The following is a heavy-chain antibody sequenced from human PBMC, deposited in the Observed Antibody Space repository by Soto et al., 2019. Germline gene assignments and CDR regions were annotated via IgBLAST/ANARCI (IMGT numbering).Heavy chain of an antibody. D-gene: IGHD3-3*01. CDR2: IYHSGST. Sequence: SETLSLTCAVSGGSISSGGYSWSWIRQPPGKGLEWIGYIYHSGSTYYNPSLKSRVTISVDRSRNQFSLKLSSVTAADTAVYYCARDRGFGLNWFDPWGQGTLVTVSS. V-gene: IGHV4-30-2*01. CDR1: GGSISSGGYS. J-gene: IGHJ5*02. CDR3: ARDRGFGLNWFDP.